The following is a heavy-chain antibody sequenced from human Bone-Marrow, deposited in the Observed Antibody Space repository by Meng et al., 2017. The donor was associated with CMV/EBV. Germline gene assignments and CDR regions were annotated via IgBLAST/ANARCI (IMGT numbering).Heavy chain of an antibody. CDR2: IYPGDSDT. V-gene: IGHV5-51*01. CDR3: ATTVTTGYYGMDV. J-gene: IGHJ6*02. Sequence: KVSCKGSGYSFTSYWIGWVRQMPGKGLEWMGIIYPGDSDTRYSPSFQGQVTISADKSISTAYLQWSSLKASDTAMYYCATTVTTGYYGMDVWGQGTTVTVSS. CDR1: GYSFTSYW. D-gene: IGHD1-7*01.